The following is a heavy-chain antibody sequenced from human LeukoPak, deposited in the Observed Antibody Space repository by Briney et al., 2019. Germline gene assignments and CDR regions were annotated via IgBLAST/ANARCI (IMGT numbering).Heavy chain of an antibody. V-gene: IGHV3-11*04. CDR3: ARDPEPYYDSSGYWNY. CDR1: GFTFSDYY. J-gene: IGHJ4*02. D-gene: IGHD3-22*01. Sequence: GGSLRLSCAASGFTFSDYYMSWIRQAPGKGLEWVSYISSSGSTIYYADSVKGRFTISRDNAKNSLYLQMNSLRVEDTAVYYCARDPEPYYDSSGYWNYWGQGTLVTVSS. CDR2: ISSSGSTI.